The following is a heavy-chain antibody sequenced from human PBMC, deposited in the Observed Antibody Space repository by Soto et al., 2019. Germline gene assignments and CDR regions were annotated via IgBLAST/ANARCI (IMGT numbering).Heavy chain of an antibody. V-gene: IGHV4-34*01. Sequence: QVQLQQWGAGLLKPSETLSLTCAVYGGSFSGYYWSWIRQPPGKGLEWIGEINHSGSTNYNPSLKRLVTISVDTSKIQFSLKLSSVTAADTAVYYCARVIGTIFGVVVPITYYFDYWGQGTLVTVSS. CDR3: ARVIGTIFGVVVPITYYFDY. CDR1: GGSFSGYY. CDR2: INHSGST. J-gene: IGHJ4*02. D-gene: IGHD3-3*01.